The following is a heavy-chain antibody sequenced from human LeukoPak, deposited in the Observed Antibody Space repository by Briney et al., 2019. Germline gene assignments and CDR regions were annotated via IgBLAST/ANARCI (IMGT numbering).Heavy chain of an antibody. CDR1: GFTFSNYG. J-gene: IGHJ4*02. V-gene: IGHV3-30*18. D-gene: IGHD6-13*01. CDR2: ISYDGSNK. CDR3: AKDPRRYSRTGGYFDY. Sequence: GSLRLSCAASGFTFSNYGMHWVRQAPGKGLEWVAFISYDGSNKYYADSVKGRFTISRDNSKKMLYLQVNSLRAEDTAVYYCAKDPRRYSRTGGYFDYWGQGTLVTVSS.